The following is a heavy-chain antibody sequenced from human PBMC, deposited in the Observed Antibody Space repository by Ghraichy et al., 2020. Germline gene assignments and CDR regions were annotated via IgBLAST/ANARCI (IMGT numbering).Heavy chain of an antibody. CDR1: GFTFSSYA. CDR2: ISGSDGRT. V-gene: IGHV3-23*01. Sequence: GGSLRLSCAASGFTFSSYAMSWVRQAPGKGLEWVSVISGSDGRTYYADSVKGRFTISRDNSKNTLYLQMNSLRAEDTALYYCAKEVNSWLYVGNYFDYWGQGTLVTVSS. CDR3: AKEVNSWLYVGNYFDY. J-gene: IGHJ4*02. D-gene: IGHD6-13*01.